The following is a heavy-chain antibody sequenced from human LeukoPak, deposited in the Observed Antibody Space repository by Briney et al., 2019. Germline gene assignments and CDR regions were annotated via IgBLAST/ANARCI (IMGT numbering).Heavy chain of an antibody. D-gene: IGHD1-26*01. CDR2: MYYSGST. J-gene: IGHJ4*02. V-gene: IGHV4-59*01. CDR3: ARDRRNREGAHFDY. Sequence: PSETLSLAYTVSGGSISSYYWSWIRQPPGKGLEWIGYMYYSGSTNYNPSLKSRVIISVDPSKNQFSLKLSSVTAADTAVYYCARDRRNREGAHFDYWGQGTLVTVSS. CDR1: GGSISSYY.